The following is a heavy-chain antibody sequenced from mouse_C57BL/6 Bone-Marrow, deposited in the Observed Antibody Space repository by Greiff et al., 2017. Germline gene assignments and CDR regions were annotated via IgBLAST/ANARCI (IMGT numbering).Heavy chain of an antibody. Sequence: QVQLQQPGAELVRPGSSVKLSCKASGYTFTSYWMHWVKQRPIQGLEWIGNIDPSDSETHYNQKFKDKATLTVDKSSSTAYMQRSSLTSEDSAVYYCARAGFYAMDYWGQGTSGTVSS. CDR3: ARAGFYAMDY. CDR2: IDPSDSET. V-gene: IGHV1-52*01. J-gene: IGHJ4*01. CDR1: GYTFTSYW.